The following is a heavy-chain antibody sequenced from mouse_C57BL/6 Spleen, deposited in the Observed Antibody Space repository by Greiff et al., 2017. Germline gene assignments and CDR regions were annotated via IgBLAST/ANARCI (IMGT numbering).Heavy chain of an antibody. V-gene: IGHV1-5*01. CDR1: GYTFTSYW. CDR2: IYPGNSDT. CDR3: TRQITSYFGY. J-gene: IGHJ2*01. D-gene: IGHD2-4*01. Sequence: VQLQQSGTVLARPGASVKMSCKTSGYTFTSYWMHWVKQRPGQGLEWIGAIYPGNSDTSYNQKFKGKATLTAVTSASTAYMELSSLTNEDSAVYYCTRQITSYFGYWGQGTTLTASS.